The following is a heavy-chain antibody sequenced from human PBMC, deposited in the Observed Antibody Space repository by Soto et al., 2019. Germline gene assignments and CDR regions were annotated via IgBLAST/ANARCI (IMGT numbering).Heavy chain of an antibody. V-gene: IGHV3-21*06. CDR1: GFTCSSYS. CDR2: ISSSRSDI. Sequence: EVQLVESGGGLVKPGGSLRLSCAASGFTCSSYSMKWVRHAPGKRLEWVSSISSSRSDIYYADSVKGRFTISNDNAKNSLYLQMNSLRAEDTAVYYCARETGYSSSWYDPPGYWRQGTLVTVSS. D-gene: IGHD6-13*01. CDR3: ARETGYSSSWYDPPGY. J-gene: IGHJ4*02.